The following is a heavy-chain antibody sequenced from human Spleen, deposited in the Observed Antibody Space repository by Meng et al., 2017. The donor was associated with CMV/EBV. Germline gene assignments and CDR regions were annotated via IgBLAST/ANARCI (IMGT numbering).Heavy chain of an antibody. Sequence: ASVKVSCKASGYSFPNHDINWVRQAAGQGLEWMGWIHPHRGDTNYAQQFQGRVTLTRDTSINTGYMELTRLTSDDTAVYYCARDNNWGPDYWGQGTLVTVSS. D-gene: IGHD7-27*01. CDR3: ARDNNWGPDY. J-gene: IGHJ4*02. CDR2: IHPHRGDT. V-gene: IGHV1-2*02. CDR1: GYSFPNHD.